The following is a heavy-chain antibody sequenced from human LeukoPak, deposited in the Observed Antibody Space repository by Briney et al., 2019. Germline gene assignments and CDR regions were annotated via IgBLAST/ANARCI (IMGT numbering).Heavy chain of an antibody. D-gene: IGHD3-10*01. V-gene: IGHV1-18*01. CDR3: ARADITMVRGVIRSTWFDP. CDR1: GYTFTSYG. CDR2: ISAYNGNT. J-gene: IGHJ5*02. Sequence: ASVKVSCKASGYTFTSYGISWVRQAPGQGLEWMGWISAYNGNTNYAQKLQGRVTMTTDTSTSTAYMELRSLRSDDTAVYYCARADITMVRGVIRSTWFDPWGQGTLVTVSS.